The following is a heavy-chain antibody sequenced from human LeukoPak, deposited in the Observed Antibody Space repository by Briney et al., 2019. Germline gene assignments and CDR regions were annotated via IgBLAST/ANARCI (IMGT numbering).Heavy chain of an antibody. Sequence: VASVTVSCKASGGTFSRYAISWVRQAPGQGLEWMGRIIPILGTANYAQKFQGRVTITADKSTSTAYMELSSLRSEDTAVYYCAIGVRGEPDYWGQGTLVTVSS. V-gene: IGHV1-69*04. CDR2: IIPILGTA. D-gene: IGHD3-10*01. CDR1: GGTFSRYA. J-gene: IGHJ4*02. CDR3: AIGVRGEPDY.